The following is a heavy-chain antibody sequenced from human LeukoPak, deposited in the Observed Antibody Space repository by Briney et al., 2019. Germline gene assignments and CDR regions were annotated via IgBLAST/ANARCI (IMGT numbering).Heavy chain of an antibody. D-gene: IGHD4-23*01. Sequence: GGSLRLSCAASGFTFSSYSMNWVRQAPGKGLEWVSYISSSSSTIYYADSVKGRFTISRDNSKNTLYLQMNSLRAEDTAVYYCAKDWLGGNSYYFDYWGQGTLVTVSS. CDR3: AKDWLGGNSYYFDY. J-gene: IGHJ4*02. V-gene: IGHV3-48*01. CDR2: ISSSSSTI. CDR1: GFTFSSYS.